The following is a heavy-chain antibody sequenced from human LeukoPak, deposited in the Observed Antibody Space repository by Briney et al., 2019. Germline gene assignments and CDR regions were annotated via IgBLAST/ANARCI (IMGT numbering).Heavy chain of an antibody. CDR3: TRLVSGRRYYDSSGYGFSPY. J-gene: IGHJ4*02. CDR2: IYYSGST. Sequence: SETLSLTCTVSGGSISSSSYYWVWIRQPQGKGLEWIGSIYYSGSTYYNPSLKSRVTISVDTSKNQFSLKLSSVTAADTAVYYCTRLVSGRRYYDSSGYGFSPYWGQGTPLTVSS. D-gene: IGHD3-22*01. V-gene: IGHV4-39*01. CDR1: GGSISSSSYY.